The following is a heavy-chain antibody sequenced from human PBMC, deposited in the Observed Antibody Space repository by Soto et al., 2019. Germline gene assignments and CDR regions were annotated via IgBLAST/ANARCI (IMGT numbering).Heavy chain of an antibody. D-gene: IGHD6-19*01. CDR1: GSMFTSYF. J-gene: IGHJ4*02. Sequence: QGHLVQSGAEVKRPGASVRVSCESSGSMFTSYFIHWVRQAPGHGLEWVGVINPSDGTTTYAQKFQARITMTRDTSTTTVDMELSSLRSEDTAVYYCARDTDSSARPRAEFDYWGQGTLITVSS. V-gene: IGHV1-46*01. CDR2: INPSDGTT. CDR3: ARDTDSSARPRAEFDY.